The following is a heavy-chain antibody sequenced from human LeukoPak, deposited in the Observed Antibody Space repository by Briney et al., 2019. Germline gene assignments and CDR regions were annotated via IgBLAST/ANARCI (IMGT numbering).Heavy chain of an antibody. CDR2: ISGSGGST. V-gene: IGHV3-23*01. Sequence: PGGSLRLSCAASGFTFSNYAMSWVRQAPGKGLEWVSVISGSGGSTYYADSVKGRFTISRDNSKNTLYLQMNRLRAEGPAVYYCSRNDFWSGYYYYGMNVWGQGPRSPSP. CDR1: GFTFSNYA. D-gene: IGHD3-3*01. J-gene: IGHJ6*02. CDR3: SRNDFWSGYYYYGMNV.